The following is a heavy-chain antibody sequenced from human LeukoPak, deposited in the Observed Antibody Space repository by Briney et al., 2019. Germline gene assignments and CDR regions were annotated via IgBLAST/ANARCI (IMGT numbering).Heavy chain of an antibody. CDR1: GFTFSSYA. CDR3: AKTPLEGNGYYQTNWFDP. V-gene: IGHV3-23*01. CDR2: ISGSGGST. Sequence: GGSLRLSCAASGFTFSSYAMSWVRQAPGKGLEWVSAISGSGGSTYYADSVKGRFTISRDNSKNTLYLQMNSLRAEDTAVYYCAKTPLEGNGYYQTNWFDPWGQGTLVTVSS. D-gene: IGHD3-22*01. J-gene: IGHJ5*02.